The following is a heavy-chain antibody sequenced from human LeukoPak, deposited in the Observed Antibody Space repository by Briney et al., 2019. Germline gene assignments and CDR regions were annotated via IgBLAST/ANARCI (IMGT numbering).Heavy chain of an antibody. CDR2: IYYSGST. CDR1: GGSISRGGYY. CDR3: ARDYSNYDYYYYYGMDV. D-gene: IGHD4-11*01. J-gene: IGHJ6*02. Sequence: KTSQTLSLTCTVSGGSISRGGYYWTWIRQHPGEGLEWIGHIYYSGSTYYNPSLKSRVTMSVDTSKNQFSLKLNSVTAADMAVYYCARDYSNYDYYYYYGMDVWGQGTTVTVSS. V-gene: IGHV4-31*03.